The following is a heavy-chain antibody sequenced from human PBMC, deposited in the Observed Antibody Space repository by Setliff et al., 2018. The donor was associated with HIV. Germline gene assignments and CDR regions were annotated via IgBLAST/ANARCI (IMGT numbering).Heavy chain of an antibody. Sequence: SVKVSCKASGNTFSSYGITWVRQAPGQGLEWMGGTTPLLGTTNYAQKFQGRVTITTDESTTTVFMELTGLRSEDTAVYYCVRVGPWYYARSGYLASWDYWGQGTLVTVSS. V-gene: IGHV1-69*05. CDR3: VRVGPWYYARSGYLASWDY. D-gene: IGHD3-22*01. CDR1: GNTFSSYG. J-gene: IGHJ4*02. CDR2: TTPLLGTT.